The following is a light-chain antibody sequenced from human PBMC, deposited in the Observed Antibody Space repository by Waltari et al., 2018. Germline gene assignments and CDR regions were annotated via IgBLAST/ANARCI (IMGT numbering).Light chain of an antibody. J-gene: IGKJ4*01. Sequence: EIVLTQSPATLSLSPGERATLSCGTSQSVSSYLAWYQQKPGQAPWLLIYDASNRATGIPVRFSGSGSGTDFTRTISRLKPEDSAVYYCQQGRNWPLTFVGGTKVEIK. V-gene: IGKV3-11*01. CDR1: QSVSSY. CDR2: DAS. CDR3: QQGRNWPLT.